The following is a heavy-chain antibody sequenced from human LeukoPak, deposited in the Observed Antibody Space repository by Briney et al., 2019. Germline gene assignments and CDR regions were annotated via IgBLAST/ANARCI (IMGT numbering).Heavy chain of an antibody. CDR1: DFAFSNYA. Sequence: GGSLRLSCETSDFAFSNYAMSWVRQAPGRGLEWVSGNGDGATYYADSVKGRFTISRDNSKNTLSLQMNSLRVEDTGVYYCAREFPTYYALDVWGQGTTVTVSS. CDR2: NGDGAT. CDR3: AREFPTYYALDV. V-gene: IGHV3-23*01. J-gene: IGHJ6*02.